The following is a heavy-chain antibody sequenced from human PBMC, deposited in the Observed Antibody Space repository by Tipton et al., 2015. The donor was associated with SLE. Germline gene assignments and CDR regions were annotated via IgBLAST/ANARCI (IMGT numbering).Heavy chain of an antibody. Sequence: SLRLSCAASGFTFSSYAMSWVRQAPGKGLEWVSAISGSGGSTYYADSVKGRFTISRDNSKNTLYLQMNSLRAEDTAVYYCAKDVTAMGGFDYWGQGTLVTVSS. CDR1: GFTFSSYA. J-gene: IGHJ4*02. CDR3: AKDVTAMGGFDY. CDR2: ISGSGGST. D-gene: IGHD5-18*01. V-gene: IGHV3-23*01.